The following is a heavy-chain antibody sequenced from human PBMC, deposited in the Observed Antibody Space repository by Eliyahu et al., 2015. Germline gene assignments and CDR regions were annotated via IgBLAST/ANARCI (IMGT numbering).Heavy chain of an antibody. Sequence: QVQLQQWGAGLLXPSETLSLTCAVNGGSFSGYYWSWVRQSPGKGLEWIGDIHQTGSTYYIPSLKSRLTMSIDTXKNQFSLKLSSVTAADTAVYYCARGRDYGGSSEVGYYYYGMDVWGQGTSVTVSS. CDR2: IHQTGST. D-gene: IGHD4-23*01. V-gene: IGHV4-34*02. CDR3: ARGRDYGGSSEVGYYYYGMDV. CDR1: GGSFSGYY. J-gene: IGHJ6*02.